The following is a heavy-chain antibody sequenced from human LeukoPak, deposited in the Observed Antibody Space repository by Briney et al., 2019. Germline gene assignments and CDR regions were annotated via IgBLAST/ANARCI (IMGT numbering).Heavy chain of an antibody. V-gene: IGHV3-74*01. J-gene: IGHJ4*02. D-gene: IGHD5-18*01. CDR3: TSDTVNTAVGIDY. Sequence: PGGSLRLSCAASGFTFSNHWMHWVRQPPGKGLVWVSRINSDGSNTAYADSVKGRFTIYRDNAKNTLSLPMNSLRAEDTAVYYCTSDTVNTAVGIDYWGQGTLVTVSS. CDR1: GFTFSNHW. CDR2: INSDGSNT.